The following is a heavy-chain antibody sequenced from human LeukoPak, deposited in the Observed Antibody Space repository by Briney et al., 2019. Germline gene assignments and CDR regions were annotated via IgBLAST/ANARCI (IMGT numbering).Heavy chain of an antibody. Sequence: PSETLSLTCAVYGGSFSGYYWSWIRQPPGKGLEWIGEINHSGSTNYNPSLKSRVTISVDTSKNQSSLKLSSVTAADTAVYYCAREYSSSWYAIDYWGQGTLVTVSS. D-gene: IGHD6-13*01. J-gene: IGHJ4*02. CDR1: GGSFSGYY. CDR2: INHSGST. CDR3: AREYSSSWYAIDY. V-gene: IGHV4-34*01.